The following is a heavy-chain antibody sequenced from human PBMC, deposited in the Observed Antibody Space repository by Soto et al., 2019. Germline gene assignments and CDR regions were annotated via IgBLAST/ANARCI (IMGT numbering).Heavy chain of an antibody. CDR3: ARACIRNSCYDVFDY. Sequence: PSETLSLTCTVSGGSISSYYWSWIRQPAGKGLEWIGRIYTSGSTNYNPSLKSRVTMSVDTSKNQFSPKLSSVTAADKAVYYCARACIRNSCYDVFDYWGQGSLVTVSS. CDR1: GGSISSYY. CDR2: IYTSGST. J-gene: IGHJ4*02. V-gene: IGHV4-4*07. D-gene: IGHD2-2*01.